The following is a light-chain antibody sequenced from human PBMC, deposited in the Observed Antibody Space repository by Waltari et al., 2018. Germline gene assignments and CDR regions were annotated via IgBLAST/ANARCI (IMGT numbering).Light chain of an antibody. Sequence: DVQLTQSPSFVSASVGDRVTITCRASQCIGIFLAWYQQKPGTAPKLLIFSASTLQTGVPSRFSGSGSWTDFTLTISNLQPEDFATYYCQQLHTYPPWTFGPGTRVEMK. CDR3: QQLHTYPPWT. V-gene: IGKV1-9*01. CDR2: SAS. CDR1: QCIGIF. J-gene: IGKJ1*01.